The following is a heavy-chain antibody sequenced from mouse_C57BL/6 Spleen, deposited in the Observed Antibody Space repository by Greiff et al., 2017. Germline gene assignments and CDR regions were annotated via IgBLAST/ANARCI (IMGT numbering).Heavy chain of an antibody. J-gene: IGHJ3*01. CDR3: ARHGSSFAY. V-gene: IGHV5-9*01. Sequence: EVQLVESGGGLVKPGGSLKLSCAASGFTFSSYTMSWVRQTPEKRLEWGATISGGGGNTYYPDSVKGRFTISRDNAKNTLYLQMSSLRSEDTALYYCARHGSSFAYWGQGTLVTVSA. CDR1: GFTFSSYT. CDR2: ISGGGGNT. D-gene: IGHD1-1*01.